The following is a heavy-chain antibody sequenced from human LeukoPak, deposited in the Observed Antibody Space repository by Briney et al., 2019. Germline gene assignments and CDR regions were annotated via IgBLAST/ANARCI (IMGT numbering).Heavy chain of an antibody. CDR2: INPSDGAT. Sequence: GASVKVSCKASGYTFTKYYMHWVRQAPGQGLEWMGMINPSDGATTYAQKFQGRITMTRDISTTTVNMDLGSLTSEVTAVYFCAGEKRGGLSASVGGLFASYYTYYYMDVWGRGTTVTVSS. D-gene: IGHD3-16*01. J-gene: IGHJ6*03. CDR1: GYTFTKYY. V-gene: IGHV1-46*01. CDR3: AGEKRGGLSASVGGLFASYYTYYYMDV.